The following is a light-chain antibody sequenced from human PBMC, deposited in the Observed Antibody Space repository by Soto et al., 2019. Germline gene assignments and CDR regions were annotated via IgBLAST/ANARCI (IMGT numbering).Light chain of an antibody. J-gene: IGLJ1*01. Sequence: QSVLTQPASVSGSPGQAITISFTGNSSDVGGYNYVSWYQQHQGKAPNLMIYEVSNRPSGVSNRSSGSKSGNTASLTISGLQAEDEADYYCSSYTSSSTQVFGTGTKVTVL. CDR2: EVS. CDR3: SSYTSSSTQV. V-gene: IGLV2-14*01. CDR1: SSDVGGYNY.